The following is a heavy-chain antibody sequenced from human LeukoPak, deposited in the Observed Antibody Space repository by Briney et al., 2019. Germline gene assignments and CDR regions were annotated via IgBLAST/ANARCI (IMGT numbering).Heavy chain of an antibody. CDR3: VRHNAARAFDI. CDR2: VWYDESNK. Sequence: GGSLRLSCAASGFTFRSYDMHWVRQAPGKGLEWVAVVWYDESNKYYVDSVKGRFTISRDNAKNTLYLQMNSLRPEDTAVYYCVRHNAARAFDIWGQGTMVIVSS. CDR1: GFTFRSYD. V-gene: IGHV3-33*03. J-gene: IGHJ3*02. D-gene: IGHD1-1*01.